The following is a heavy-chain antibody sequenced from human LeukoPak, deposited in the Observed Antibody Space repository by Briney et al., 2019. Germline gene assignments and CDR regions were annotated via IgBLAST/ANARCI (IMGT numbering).Heavy chain of an antibody. CDR1: GFTFSSYS. Sequence: GGSLRLSCAASGFTFSSYSMNWVRQAPGKGLEWVSSISSSSSYIYYADSVKGRFTISRDNAKNSLYLQMNSLRAEDTAVYYCARVWQPNYYDSSGYYNYYYYMDVWGKGTTVTVSS. CDR2: ISSSSSYI. V-gene: IGHV3-21*01. J-gene: IGHJ6*03. CDR3: ARVWQPNYYDSSGYYNYYYYMDV. D-gene: IGHD3-22*01.